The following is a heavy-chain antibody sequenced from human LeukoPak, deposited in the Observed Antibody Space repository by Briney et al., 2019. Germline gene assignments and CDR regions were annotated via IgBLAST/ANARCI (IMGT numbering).Heavy chain of an antibody. CDR1: GFTFSSYS. CDR2: ISSSSSI. D-gene: IGHD1-26*01. J-gene: IGHJ4*02. CDR3: ARDLGLDY. V-gene: IGHV3-48*01. Sequence: QTGGSLRLSCAASGFTFSSYSMNWVRQAPGKGLEWVSYISSSSSIYYADSVKGRLTISRDNAKNSLYLQMNSLRAEDTAVYYCARDLGLDYWGQGTLVTLSS.